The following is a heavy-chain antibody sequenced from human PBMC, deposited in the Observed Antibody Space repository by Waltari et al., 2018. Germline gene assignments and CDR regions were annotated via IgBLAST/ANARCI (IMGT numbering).Heavy chain of an antibody. CDR3: TRDRDWVLFDY. J-gene: IGHJ4*02. V-gene: IGHV3-74*01. CDR1: GLSFSTYV. CDR2: ISHDGSTT. D-gene: IGHD2-21*02. Sequence: EVLLVESGGGLGQPGGSLRLSCAASGLSFSTYVLHWLRQAPGKGLVWVSRISHDGSTTTYGDSVKGRFTVSRDNAKNTLYLQMNSLRAEDTAVYYCTRDRDWVLFDYWGQGTLVTVSS.